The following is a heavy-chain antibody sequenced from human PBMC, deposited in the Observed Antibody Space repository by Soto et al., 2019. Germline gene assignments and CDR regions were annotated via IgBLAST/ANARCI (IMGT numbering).Heavy chain of an antibody. CDR1: GGSISGSPYH. V-gene: IGHV4-39*01. Sequence: PSETLSLTCTVSGGSISGSPYHWGWIRQPPGKGLEWIGSIGDDGRVYYNPSFKSRVTMSVDTSRNQFSLSLSSLTAADTAVYYCARQGGLRRELLGRFEYRGQGILVTVSS. J-gene: IGHJ4*02. CDR3: ARQGGLRRELLGRFEY. CDR2: IGDDGRV. D-gene: IGHD1-26*01.